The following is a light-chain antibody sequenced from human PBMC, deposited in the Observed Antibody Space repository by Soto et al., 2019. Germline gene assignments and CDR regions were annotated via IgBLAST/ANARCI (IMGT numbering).Light chain of an antibody. CDR3: RQYNYCPLT. V-gene: IGKV3-15*01. J-gene: IGKJ1*01. Sequence: DIVMTQSPVTLSVSPGERATLSCRASQSVRSNLAWDQQKPGQAPSFLVYGAFTRATGIPTRFSGTGSGTEFTLTISSLQSEDFAHYYCRQYNYCPLTFVQGTKVEV. CDR1: QSVRSN. CDR2: GAF.